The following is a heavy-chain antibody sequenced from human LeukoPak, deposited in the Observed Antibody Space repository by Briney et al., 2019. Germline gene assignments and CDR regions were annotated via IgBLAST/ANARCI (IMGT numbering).Heavy chain of an antibody. Sequence: GESLKISCKGSGYSFTSYWISWVRQMPGKGLEWMGRIDPSDSYTNYSPSFQGHVTISADKSISTAYLQWSSLKASDTAMYYCASSLEPGIAVAGTYYFDYWGQGTLSPSPQ. CDR1: GYSFTSYW. CDR3: ASSLEPGIAVAGTYYFDY. CDR2: IDPSDSYT. V-gene: IGHV5-10-1*01. D-gene: IGHD6-19*01. J-gene: IGHJ4*02.